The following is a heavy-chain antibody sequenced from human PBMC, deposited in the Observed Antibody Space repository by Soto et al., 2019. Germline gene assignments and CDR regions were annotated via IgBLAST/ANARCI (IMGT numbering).Heavy chain of an antibody. CDR2: IKSKTDGGTT. J-gene: IGHJ3*02. D-gene: IGHD3-10*01. V-gene: IGHV3-15*01. Sequence: EVQLVESGGGLVQPGGSLGLSCAASGFTFSNAWMSWVRQAPGKGLEWVGRIKSKTDGGTTDYAAPVKGRFTISRDDSKNTLYLQMNSLKTEDTAVYYCTTVTPSLLWFGDDAFDIWGQGTMVTVSS. CDR3: TTVTPSLLWFGDDAFDI. CDR1: GFTFSNAW.